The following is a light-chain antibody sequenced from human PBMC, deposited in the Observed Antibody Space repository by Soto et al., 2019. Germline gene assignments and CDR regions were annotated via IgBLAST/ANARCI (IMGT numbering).Light chain of an antibody. CDR2: SAS. Sequence: DIQMTQSPSSVSAFVGESVTITCHASQRISAFLNWYHQKPGKAPKLLIYSASYLQSGVPSNISGSGSGTDFTLSIVTLQPEDSGTYFCQQSYRLPLTFGGGTKVEI. CDR3: QQSYRLPLT. V-gene: IGKV1-39*01. J-gene: IGKJ4*01. CDR1: QRISAF.